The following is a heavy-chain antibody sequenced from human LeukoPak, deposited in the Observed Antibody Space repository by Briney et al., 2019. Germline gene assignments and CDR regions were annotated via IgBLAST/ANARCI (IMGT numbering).Heavy chain of an antibody. CDR2: IYYSGST. CDR1: GGSISSSSYY. D-gene: IGHD3-3*01. J-gene: IGHJ6*02. CDR3: ERLARVVPGDYYGMDV. Sequence: SETLSLTCTVSGGSISSSSYYWGWIRQPPGKGLEWIGSIYYSGSTYYNPSLKSRVTISVDTSKNQFSLKLSSVTAADAAVYSTERLARVVPGDYYGMDVWGQGTTVTVSS. V-gene: IGHV4-39*01.